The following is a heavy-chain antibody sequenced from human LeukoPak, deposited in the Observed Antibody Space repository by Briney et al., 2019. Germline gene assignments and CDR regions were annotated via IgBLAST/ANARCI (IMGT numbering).Heavy chain of an antibody. CDR1: GGSISSGDYY. D-gene: IGHD6-19*01. Sequence: SETLSLTCTVSGGSISSGDYYWSWIRQPPGKGLEWIGSIYYSGSTYYNPSLKSRVTISVDTSKNQFSVKLSSVTAADTAVYYCARQSYSNGPDYWGQGTLVTVSS. CDR2: IYYSGST. CDR3: ARQSYSNGPDY. J-gene: IGHJ4*02. V-gene: IGHV4-39*01.